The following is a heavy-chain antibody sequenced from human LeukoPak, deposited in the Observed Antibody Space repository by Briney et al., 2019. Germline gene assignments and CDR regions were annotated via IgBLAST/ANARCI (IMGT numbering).Heavy chain of an antibody. Sequence: GGSLRLSCAASGFTFSSSWMIWARQAPGKGLEWVANINQDGGQKYYLDSVKGRFTISRDNADNSLYLQMDGLRAEDTAVYYCAANTRAYAVLLAYWGQGTLVTVSS. V-gene: IGHV3-7*01. D-gene: IGHD4/OR15-4a*01. CDR1: GFTFSSSW. J-gene: IGHJ4*02. CDR3: AANTRAYAVLLAY. CDR2: INQDGGQK.